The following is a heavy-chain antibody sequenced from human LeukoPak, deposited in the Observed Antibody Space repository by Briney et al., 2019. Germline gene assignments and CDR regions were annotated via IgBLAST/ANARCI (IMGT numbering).Heavy chain of an antibody. J-gene: IGHJ6*02. V-gene: IGHV5-51*01. D-gene: IGHD1-7*01. CDR2: INPDDSDT. Sequence: GESLKISCKVSGYSFTTYWIGWVRQMPGKGLEWMGIINPDDSDTRYSPSFQGQVTISADKSISTAYLRWSSLKASDTAMYYCTRQLELQNYYGMDVWGQGTTVTVSS. CDR3: TRQLELQNYYGMDV. CDR1: GYSFTTYW.